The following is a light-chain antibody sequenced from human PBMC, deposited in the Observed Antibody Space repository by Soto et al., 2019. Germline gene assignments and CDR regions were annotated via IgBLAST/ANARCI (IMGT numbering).Light chain of an antibody. J-gene: IGLJ3*02. CDR3: QSADSSGTPWV. V-gene: IGLV3-25*02. CDR2: KDS. Sequence: SYELTQPPSVSVSPGQTASITCSGDALPKQYAYWYQQKPGQAPVLVIYKDSERPTGTPERFSGSSSGTTVTLTISGVQAEDEADYYCQSADSSGTPWVFGGGTKLTVL. CDR1: ALPKQY.